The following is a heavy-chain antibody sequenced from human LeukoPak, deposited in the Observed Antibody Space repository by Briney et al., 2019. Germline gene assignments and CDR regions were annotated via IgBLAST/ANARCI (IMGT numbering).Heavy chain of an antibody. Sequence: SETLSLTCAVYGESFSGYFWNWIRQLPGKGLEWIGEINHSGSTSNHNPSLKSRVTMSVDTSKNQFSLKLSSVTAADTAVYYCARLDDIGRPNNDAFDIWGQGTMVTVSS. CDR1: GESFSGYF. D-gene: IGHD1/OR15-1a*01. CDR2: INHSGSTS. V-gene: IGHV4-34*01. J-gene: IGHJ3*02. CDR3: ARLDDIGRPNNDAFDI.